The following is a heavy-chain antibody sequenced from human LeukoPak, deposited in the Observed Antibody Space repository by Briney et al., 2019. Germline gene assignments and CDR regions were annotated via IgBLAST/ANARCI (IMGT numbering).Heavy chain of an antibody. CDR1: GFTFSAYY. CDR2: ISSSGSTI. J-gene: IGHJ4*02. CDR3: ARAAPQDYSNGYYFDY. Sequence: GGSLRLSCAASGFTFSAYYMSWIRQAPGKGLEWVSYISSSGSTIYYADSVKGRFTISRDNAKNSLYLQMNSLRAEDTAVYYCARAAPQDYSNGYYFDYWGQGTLVTVSS. V-gene: IGHV3-11*01. D-gene: IGHD4-11*01.